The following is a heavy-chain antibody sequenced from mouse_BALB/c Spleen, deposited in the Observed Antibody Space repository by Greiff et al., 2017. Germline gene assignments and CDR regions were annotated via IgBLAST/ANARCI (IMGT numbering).Heavy chain of an antibody. D-gene: IGHD2-12*01. J-gene: IGHJ1*01. CDR2: ISSGGSYT. V-gene: IGHV5-9-4*01. CDR3: ARREFYYSYWYFDV. CDR1: GFTFSSYA. Sequence: EVKLMESGGGLVKPGGSLKLSCAASGFTFSSYAMSWVRQSPEKRLEWVAEISSGGSYTYYPDTVTGRFTISRDNAKNTLYLEMSSLRSEDTAMYYCARREFYYSYWYFDVWGAGTTVTVSS.